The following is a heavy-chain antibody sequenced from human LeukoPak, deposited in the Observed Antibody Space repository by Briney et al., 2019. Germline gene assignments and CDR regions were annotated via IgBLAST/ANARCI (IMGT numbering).Heavy chain of an antibody. D-gene: IGHD4-17*01. CDR1: GYSISSGYY. J-gene: IGHJ4*02. CDR3: ASTTTDVDY. CDR2: VYHSGST. V-gene: IGHV4-38-2*01. Sequence: SETLSLTCAVSGYSISSGYYWGWIRQPPGKGLEWIGSVYHSGSTYYNPSLKSRVTISVDTSKNQFSLKLSSVTAADTAVYYCASTTTDVDYWGQGTLVTVSS.